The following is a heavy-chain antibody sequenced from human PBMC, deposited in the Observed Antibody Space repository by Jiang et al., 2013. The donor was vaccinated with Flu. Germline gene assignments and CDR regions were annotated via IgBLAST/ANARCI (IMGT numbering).Heavy chain of an antibody. CDR2: ISWNSGSI. CDR1: GFTFDDYA. J-gene: IGHJ4*02. D-gene: IGHD1-26*01. V-gene: IGHV3-9*01. Sequence: SLRLSCAASGFTFDDYAMHWVRQAPGKGLEWVSGISWNSGSIGYADSVKGRFTISRDNAKNSLYLQMNSLRAEDTALYYCAKDMGGSYFAFDYWGQGTLVTVSS. CDR3: AKDMGGSYFAFDY.